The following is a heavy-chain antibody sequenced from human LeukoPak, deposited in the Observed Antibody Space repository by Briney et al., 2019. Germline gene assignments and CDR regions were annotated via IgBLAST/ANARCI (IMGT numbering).Heavy chain of an antibody. D-gene: IGHD2-2*01. J-gene: IGHJ6*03. V-gene: IGHV3-23*01. CDR2: VSGADGTT. CDR3: AKHWSYCSTTSCFFNYYYYYMDV. Sequence: GGSLRLSCAASGFTFSAYGMSWVRQSPRKGLEWVSGVSGADGTTYYADSVKGRFTIFRDNSKSTLYLQMNNLRAEDTAVYYCAKHWSYCSTTSCFFNYYYYYMDVWGKGTTVTVSS. CDR1: GFTFSAYG.